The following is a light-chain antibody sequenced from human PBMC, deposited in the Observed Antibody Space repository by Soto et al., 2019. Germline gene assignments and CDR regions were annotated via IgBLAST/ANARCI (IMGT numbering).Light chain of an antibody. J-gene: IGKJ5*01. CDR2: GAS. V-gene: IGKV3-15*01. CDR3: QQYNNWPLT. CDR1: QSVSSN. Sequence: EIVMTQSPATLSVSAGERATLSCRASQSVSSNLAWYQQKPGQVPRLLIYGASTRATGVPATFTGRGSGTEFTLTFSSLQPEDFAIYYCQQYNNWPLTFGPGTQLEI.